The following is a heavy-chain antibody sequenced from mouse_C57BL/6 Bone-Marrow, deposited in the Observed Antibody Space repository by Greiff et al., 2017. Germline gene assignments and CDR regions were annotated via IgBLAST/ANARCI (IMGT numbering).Heavy chain of an antibody. CDR3: TRSSYLLEAMDY. Sequence: QVQLQQSGPELVKPGASVKISCKASGYAFSSSWMNWVKQRPGKGLEWIGRIYPGDGDTNYNEKFKGKATLTAGKSSSTAYMQLSSLTSEDSAVYFGTRSSYLLEAMDYWGQGTSVTVSS. D-gene: IGHD1-1*01. J-gene: IGHJ4*01. CDR2: IYPGDGDT. CDR1: GYAFSSSW. V-gene: IGHV1-82*01.